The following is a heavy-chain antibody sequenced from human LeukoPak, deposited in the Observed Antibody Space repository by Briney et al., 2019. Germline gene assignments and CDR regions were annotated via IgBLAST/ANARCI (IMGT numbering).Heavy chain of an antibody. J-gene: IGHJ4*02. V-gene: IGHV3-23*01. Sequence: GGSLRLSCAASGFTFSSYAMSWVRQAPGKGLEWVSAISGSGGSTYYADSVKGRFTISRDNSKNTLYLQMNSLRAEDTAVYYCAKPATLRGPRYYDSNPYSVWYVDYWGQGTLVTVSS. CDR2: ISGSGGST. CDR3: AKPATLRGPRYYDSNPYSVWYVDY. D-gene: IGHD3-22*01. CDR1: GFTFSSYA.